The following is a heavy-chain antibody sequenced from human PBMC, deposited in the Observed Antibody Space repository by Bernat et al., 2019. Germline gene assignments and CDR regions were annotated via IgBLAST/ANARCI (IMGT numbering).Heavy chain of an antibody. CDR3: ARDLSYSSSWGEYYFDY. V-gene: IGHV1-2*04. D-gene: IGHD6-6*01. Sequence: QVQLVQSGAEVKPGASVKVSCKASGYTFTGYYMHWVRQAPGQGLEWMGWINPNSGGTNYAQKFQGWVTMTRDTSISTAYMELSRLRSDDTAVYYCARDLSYSSSWGEYYFDYWGQGTLVTVSS. CDR2: INPNSGGT. CDR1: GYTFTGYY. J-gene: IGHJ4*02.